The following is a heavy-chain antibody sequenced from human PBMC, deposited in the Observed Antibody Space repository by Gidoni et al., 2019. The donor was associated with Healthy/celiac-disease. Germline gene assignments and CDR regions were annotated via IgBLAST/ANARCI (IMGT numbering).Heavy chain of an antibody. CDR2: INHSGST. CDR1: GGSFSGYY. J-gene: IGHJ3*02. Sequence: QVQLQQWGAGLLKPSETLSLTCAVSGGSFSGYYWSWIRQPPGKGLEWIGEINHSGSTNYNPSLKSRVTISVDTSKNQFSLKLSSVTAADTAVYYCARARRHPGRGLLGTHAFDIWGQGTMVTVSS. V-gene: IGHV4-34*01. D-gene: IGHD3-16*01. CDR3: ARARRHPGRGLLGTHAFDI.